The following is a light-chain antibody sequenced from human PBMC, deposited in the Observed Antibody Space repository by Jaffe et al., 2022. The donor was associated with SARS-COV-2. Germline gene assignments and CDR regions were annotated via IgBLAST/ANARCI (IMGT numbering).Light chain of an antibody. CDR3: QQLNSYPRT. J-gene: IGKJ2*01. CDR1: QGIGNY. V-gene: IGKV1-9*01. Sequence: DIQLTQSPSFLSASVGDRVTITCRASQGIGNYLAWYQQKPGRAPKFLIYLASTFQSGVPSRFSGSGSGTEFTLTISSLQPEDSATYYCQQLNSYPRTFGQGTKLEIK. CDR2: LAS.